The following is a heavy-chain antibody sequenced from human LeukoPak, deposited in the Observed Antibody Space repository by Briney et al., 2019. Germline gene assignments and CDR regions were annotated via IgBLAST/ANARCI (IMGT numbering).Heavy chain of an antibody. Sequence: GGSLRLSCAASGFTFSSYDMHWVRQAPGRGLEWVALIWSDGSNKYYADSVKGRFTISRDNSENTLYLQMNSLRAEDTAVYYCAKDLTAMVMGYWGQGTLVTVSS. D-gene: IGHD5-18*01. CDR1: GFTFSSYD. CDR3: AKDLTAMVMGY. CDR2: IWSDGSNK. V-gene: IGHV3-33*06. J-gene: IGHJ4*02.